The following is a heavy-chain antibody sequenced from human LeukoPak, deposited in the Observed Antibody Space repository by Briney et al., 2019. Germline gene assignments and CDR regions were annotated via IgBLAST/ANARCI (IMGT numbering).Heavy chain of an antibody. V-gene: IGHV1-69*05. CDR3: ARDLDIVGATEGGGLDY. J-gene: IGHJ4*02. Sequence: SVKVSCKASGGTFSSYTISWVRQAPGQGLEWMGGIIPIFGTANYAQKFQGRVTITTDESTSTAYMELSSLRSEDTAVYYCARDLDIVGATEGGGLDYWGQGTLVTVSS. CDR1: GGTFSSYT. D-gene: IGHD1-26*01. CDR2: IIPIFGTA.